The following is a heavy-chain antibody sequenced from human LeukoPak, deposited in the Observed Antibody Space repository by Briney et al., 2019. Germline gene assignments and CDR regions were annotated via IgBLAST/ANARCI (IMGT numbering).Heavy chain of an antibody. Sequence: SETLSLTCAVSGGSISSHYWSWIRQPPGKGLEWIGYIYYSGSTHYNPSLKSRVTISVDTSKNQISLKLISVTAADTAVYYCARGSGGSLDSWGQGALVTVSS. D-gene: IGHD2-15*01. CDR3: ARGSGGSLDS. J-gene: IGHJ4*02. CDR2: IYYSGST. CDR1: GGSISSHY. V-gene: IGHV4-59*11.